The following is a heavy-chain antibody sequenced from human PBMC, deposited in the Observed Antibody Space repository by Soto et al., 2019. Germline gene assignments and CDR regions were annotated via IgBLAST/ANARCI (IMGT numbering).Heavy chain of an antibody. Sequence: PSETLSLTCAVSGGSISSSNWWSWVRQPPGKGLEWIGEIYHSGSTNYNPSLKSRVTISVDKSKNQFSLKLSSVTAADTAVYYCARDNRYSYGPDYYYYGMDVWGQGTTVTVSS. CDR1: GGSISSSNW. CDR2: IYHSGST. V-gene: IGHV4-4*02. J-gene: IGHJ6*02. D-gene: IGHD5-18*01. CDR3: ARDNRYSYGPDYYYYGMDV.